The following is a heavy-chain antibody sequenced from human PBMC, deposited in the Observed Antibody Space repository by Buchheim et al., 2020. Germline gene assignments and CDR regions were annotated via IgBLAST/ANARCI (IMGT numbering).Heavy chain of an antibody. CDR1: GGSISSSSYY. V-gene: IGHV4-39*01. CDR3: ARRVNYYDSSGYHYFDY. D-gene: IGHD3-22*01. J-gene: IGHJ4*02. CDR2: IYYSGST. Sequence: QLQLQESGPGLVKPSETLSLTCTVSGGSISSSSYYWGWIRQPPGKGLEWIGRIYYSGSTYYNPSLQSRVTISVDTSKNQFSLKLSSVTAADTAVYYCARRVNYYDSSGYHYFDYGGQGTL.